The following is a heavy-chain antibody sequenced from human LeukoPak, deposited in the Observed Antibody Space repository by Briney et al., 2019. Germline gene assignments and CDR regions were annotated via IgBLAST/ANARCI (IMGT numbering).Heavy chain of an antibody. CDR3: ARVGPYDWFDP. Sequence: GSLRLSCAASGFTFSSYEMNWVRQAPGKGLEWVSYISSSGSTIYYADSVKGRFTISRDNAKNSLYLQMNSPRAEDTAVYYCARVGPYDWFDPWGQGTLVTVSS. J-gene: IGHJ5*02. CDR2: ISSSGSTI. D-gene: IGHD3-16*01. CDR1: GFTFSSYE. V-gene: IGHV3-48*03.